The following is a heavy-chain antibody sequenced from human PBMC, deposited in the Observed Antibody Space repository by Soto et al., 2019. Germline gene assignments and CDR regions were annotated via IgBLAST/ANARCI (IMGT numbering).Heavy chain of an antibody. Sequence: GGSMRLSCGASGFTFSSYAMHWVRQAPGKGLEWVAVISYDGSNKYYADSVKGRFTISRDNSKNTLYLQMNSLRAEDTAVYYCARDPSGYYYYYGMDVWGQGTTVTVSS. J-gene: IGHJ6*02. CDR1: GFTFSSYA. CDR3: ARDPSGYYYYYGMDV. V-gene: IGHV3-30-3*01. D-gene: IGHD5-12*01. CDR2: ISYDGSNK.